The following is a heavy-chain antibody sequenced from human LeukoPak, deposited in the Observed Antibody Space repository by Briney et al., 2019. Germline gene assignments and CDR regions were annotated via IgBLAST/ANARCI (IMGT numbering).Heavy chain of an antibody. CDR2: IIPIFGTA. CDR1: GTFSXXX. CDR3: ARVRLGYYYDSSGYYAPDY. V-gene: IGHV1-69*01. D-gene: IGHD3-22*01. Sequence: GTFSXXXISWXXQAPGQGLEWMGGIIPIFGTANYAQKFQGRVTITADESTSTAYMELSSLRSEDTAVYYCARVRLGYYYDSSGYYAPDYWGQGTLVTVSS. J-gene: IGHJ4*02.